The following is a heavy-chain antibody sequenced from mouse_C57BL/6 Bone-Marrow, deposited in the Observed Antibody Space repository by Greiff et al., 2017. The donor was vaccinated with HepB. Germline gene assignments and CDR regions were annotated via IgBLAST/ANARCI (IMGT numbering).Heavy chain of an antibody. CDR2: ISYDGSN. V-gene: IGHV3-6*01. CDR1: GYSITSGYY. Sequence: EVQLVESGPGLVKPSQSLSLTCSVTGYSITSGYYWNWIRQFPGNKLEWMGYISYDGSNNYNPSLKNRISITRDTSKNQFFLKLNSVTTEDTAIYYCARGMGPHWYFDVWGTGTTVTVSS. J-gene: IGHJ1*03. CDR3: ARGMGPHWYFDV. D-gene: IGHD4-1*01.